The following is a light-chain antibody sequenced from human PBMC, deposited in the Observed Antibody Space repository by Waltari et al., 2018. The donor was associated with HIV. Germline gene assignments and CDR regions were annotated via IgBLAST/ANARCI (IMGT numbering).Light chain of an antibody. Sequence: SYVLTQPPSVSVDPGETARITCGGTNIGSNSVQWYQQKPGQAPVLVIYDANDRPSGIPERFSGSSSGNTATLTISRVEAGDEADYYCQVWDTTTDQWVFGGGTELAVL. CDR2: DAN. J-gene: IGLJ3*02. CDR3: QVWDTTTDQWV. V-gene: IGLV3-21*04. CDR1: NIGSNS.